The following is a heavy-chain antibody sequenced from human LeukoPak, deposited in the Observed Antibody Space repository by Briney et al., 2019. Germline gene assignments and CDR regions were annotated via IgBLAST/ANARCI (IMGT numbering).Heavy chain of an antibody. CDR2: IHYSGST. D-gene: IGHD6-19*01. CDR1: GGSISTYY. V-gene: IGHV4-59*08. Sequence: SVPLSLTCTVSGGSISTYYWSWIRQPPGKGLEWIGYIHYSGSTNYNPSLKSRVTISLDTSKNQASLKLSSVTAADTAVYYCARHSSDWYPFDIWGQGTMVTV. J-gene: IGHJ3*02. CDR3: ARHSSDWYPFDI.